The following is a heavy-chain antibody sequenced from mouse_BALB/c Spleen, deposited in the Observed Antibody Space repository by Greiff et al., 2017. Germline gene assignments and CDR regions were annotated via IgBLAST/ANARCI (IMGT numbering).Heavy chain of an antibody. CDR2: INSNGGST. Sequence: EVQLVESGGGLVKLGGSLKLSCAASGFTFSSYYMSWVRQTPEKRLELVAAINSNGGSTYYPDTVKGRFTISRDNARNILYLQMSSLRSEDTAMYYCARGGGYGNYGNYFDYWGQGTTLTVSS. CDR3: ARGGGYGNYGNYFDY. J-gene: IGHJ2*01. D-gene: IGHD2-10*02. V-gene: IGHV5-6-2*01. CDR1: GFTFSSYY.